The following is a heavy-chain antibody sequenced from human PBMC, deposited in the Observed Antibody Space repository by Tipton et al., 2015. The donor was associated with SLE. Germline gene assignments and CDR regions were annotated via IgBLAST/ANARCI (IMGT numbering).Heavy chain of an antibody. J-gene: IGHJ4*02. D-gene: IGHD6-13*01. CDR1: GGSISSYY. CDR2: IYYSGST. V-gene: IGHV4-59*01. CDR3: ARGGIAADWYDY. Sequence: GLVKPSETLSLTCTVSGGSISSYYWSWIRQPPGKGLEWIGYIYYSGSTNYNPSLKSRVTISVGTSKNQFSLKLSSVTAADTAVYYCARGGIAADWYDYWGQGTLVTVSS.